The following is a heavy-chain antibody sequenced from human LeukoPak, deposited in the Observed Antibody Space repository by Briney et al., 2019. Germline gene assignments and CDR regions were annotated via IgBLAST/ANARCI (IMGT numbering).Heavy chain of an antibody. CDR2: IYTSGTT. CDR3: ARSSGSYYYYYMDV. V-gene: IGHV4-4*07. J-gene: IGHJ6*03. CDR1: GGSISSYY. D-gene: IGHD6-6*01. Sequence: KPSETLSLTCTVSGGSISSYYWSWIRQPAGKGLEWIGRIYTSGTTNYNPSLKSRVTMSVDTSKNQFSLNLSSVTAADTAVYYCARSSGSYYYYYMDVWGKGTTVTVSS.